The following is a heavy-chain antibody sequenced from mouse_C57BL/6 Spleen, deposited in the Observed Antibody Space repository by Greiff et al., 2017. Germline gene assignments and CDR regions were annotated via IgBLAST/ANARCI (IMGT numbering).Heavy chain of an antibody. CDR3: TKSYYYSSSYWFDY. Sequence: QVQLQQSGAELVRPGASVTLSCKASGYTFTDYEMHWVKQTPVHGLEWIGAIDPETGGTAYNQKFKGKAILTADKSSSTAYMELRSLTSEDSAVYYSTKSYYYSSSYWFDYWGQGTTLTVSS. V-gene: IGHV1-15*01. D-gene: IGHD1-1*01. CDR2: IDPETGGT. J-gene: IGHJ2*01. CDR1: GYTFTDYE.